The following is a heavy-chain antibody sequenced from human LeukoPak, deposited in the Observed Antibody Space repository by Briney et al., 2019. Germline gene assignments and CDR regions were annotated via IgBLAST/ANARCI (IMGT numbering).Heavy chain of an antibody. Sequence: GGSLRLSCAASGFTFSSYGMHWVRQAPGKGLEWVAVISYDGSNKYYADSVKGRFTISRDNSKNTLYLQMNSLRAEDTAVYYCAKDYLVYSSSWYAHHYYYYGMDVWGQGTTVTVSS. D-gene: IGHD6-13*01. J-gene: IGHJ6*02. V-gene: IGHV3-30*18. CDR1: GFTFSSYG. CDR2: ISYDGSNK. CDR3: AKDYLVYSSSWYAHHYYYYGMDV.